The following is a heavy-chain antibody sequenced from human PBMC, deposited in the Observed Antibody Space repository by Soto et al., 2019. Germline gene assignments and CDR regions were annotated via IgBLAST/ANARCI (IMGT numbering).Heavy chain of an antibody. V-gene: IGHV3-23*01. J-gene: IGHJ4*02. CDR1: GFTFSNYA. Sequence: GGSLRLSCEASGFTFSNYAMSWVRQAPGKGLEWVSAISGGGAAPYYVDSVKGRFTISRDNIKITLYLQMSSLRAEDSAVYYCARGSKDSYPGSRIFDFWGRGTLVTVSS. D-gene: IGHD2-15*01. CDR3: ARGSKDSYPGSRIFDF. CDR2: ISGGGAAP.